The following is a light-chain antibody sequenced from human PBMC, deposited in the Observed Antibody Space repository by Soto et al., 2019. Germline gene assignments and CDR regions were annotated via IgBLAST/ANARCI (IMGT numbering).Light chain of an antibody. Sequence: DIQITQSPSTLSASVGDRVTITCRASQSISSWLAWYQQKPGKAPKLLIYDASSLESGVPSRFSGSGSGTEFTLTISSLQPDDFATYYCQQYNSYPLTLGGGTKVDTK. J-gene: IGKJ4*01. CDR2: DAS. V-gene: IGKV1-5*01. CDR1: QSISSW. CDR3: QQYNSYPLT.